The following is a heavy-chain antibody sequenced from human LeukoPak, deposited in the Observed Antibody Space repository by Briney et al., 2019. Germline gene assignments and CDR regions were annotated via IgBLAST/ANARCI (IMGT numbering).Heavy chain of an antibody. Sequence: GRSLRLSCAASGFTFSSYGMHRVRQAPGQGLEWVAVISYDGSNKYYADSVKGRFTISRDNSKNTLYLQMNSLRAEDTAVYYWCRPKNYDFWSGYLGVAYYFDYWGQGTLVTVSS. CDR3: CRPKNYDFWSGYLGVAYYFDY. CDR1: GFTFSSYG. CDR2: ISYDGSNK. V-gene: IGHV3-30*03. J-gene: IGHJ4*02. D-gene: IGHD3-3*01.